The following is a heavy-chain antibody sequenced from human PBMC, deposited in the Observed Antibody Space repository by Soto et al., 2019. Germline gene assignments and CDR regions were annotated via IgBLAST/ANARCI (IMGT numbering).Heavy chain of an antibody. Sequence: SGVSLRRSCAAAGFTLSNYEMNWVRQAPGKVLECIAYTNSRGSMVYYGDSASGRFTISRDNAKNSVYLQMDSLRADDTAVYYCSTLSSGSLYYYNGKDVWRRGTTLTVSS. V-gene: IGHV3-48*03. D-gene: IGHD3-3*01. J-gene: IGHJ6*02. CDR1: GFTLSNYE. CDR3: STLSSGSLYYYNGKDV. CDR2: TNSRGSMV.